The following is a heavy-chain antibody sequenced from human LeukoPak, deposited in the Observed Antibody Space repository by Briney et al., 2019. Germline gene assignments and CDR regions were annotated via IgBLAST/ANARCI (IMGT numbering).Heavy chain of an antibody. CDR1: GFTFSNYC. CDR2: INWNGGST. CDR3: ARVPYCGGDCYSNWFDP. V-gene: IGHV3-20*04. J-gene: IGHJ5*02. Sequence: GGSLRLSCSASGFTFSNYCMSWVRQAPGKGLEWVSGINWNGGSTGYADSAKGRFTISRDNAKNSLYLQMNSLRAEDTALYYCARVPYCGGDCYSNWFDPWGQGTLVTVSS. D-gene: IGHD2-21*02.